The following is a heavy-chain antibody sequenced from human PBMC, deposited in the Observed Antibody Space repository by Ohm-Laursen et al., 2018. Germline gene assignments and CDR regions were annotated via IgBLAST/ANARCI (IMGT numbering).Heavy chain of an antibody. Sequence: GSLRLSCAASGFTYSNYAMTWARQAPGKGLEWIGRIKTRSHGATTDYAAPVKGRFTISRDDSKNTLYLQINSLKTEDTAVYYCTTDPAEGYYFDYWGQGTLVTVSS. J-gene: IGHJ4*02. D-gene: IGHD2-15*01. CDR1: GFTYSNYA. V-gene: IGHV3-15*01. CDR3: TTDPAEGYYFDY. CDR2: IKTRSHGATT.